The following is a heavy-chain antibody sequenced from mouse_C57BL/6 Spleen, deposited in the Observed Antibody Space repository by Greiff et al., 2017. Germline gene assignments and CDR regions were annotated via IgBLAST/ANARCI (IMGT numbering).Heavy chain of an antibody. CDR1: GYTFTSYW. J-gene: IGHJ3*01. Sequence: QVQLQQPGAELVMPGASVKLSCTASGYTFTSYWMHWVKQRPGQGLAWIGEIDPSVRYTNYNHTFKGKSTLTVDKSSSTAYMQLSSLTSEDSAVYYGARPSTVGFAYWGQGTLVTVAA. CDR3: ARPSTVGFAY. CDR2: IDPSVRYT. D-gene: IGHD1-1*01. V-gene: IGHV1-69*01.